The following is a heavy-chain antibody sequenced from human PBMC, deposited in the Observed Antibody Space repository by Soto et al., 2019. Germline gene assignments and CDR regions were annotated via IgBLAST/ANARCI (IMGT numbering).Heavy chain of an antibody. CDR1: GYTFTNYY. V-gene: IGHV1-46*03. D-gene: IGHD1-1*01. Sequence: GASVKVSCKASGYTFTNYYMHWVRQAPGQGLEWMGIINPDGDSTTYAQKFQGRVTMTRDTSTSTVYMELSSLRSEDTAVYYCARDRSTTGTRIFDYWGQGTLVTVSS. J-gene: IGHJ4*02. CDR2: INPDGDST. CDR3: ARDRSTTGTRIFDY.